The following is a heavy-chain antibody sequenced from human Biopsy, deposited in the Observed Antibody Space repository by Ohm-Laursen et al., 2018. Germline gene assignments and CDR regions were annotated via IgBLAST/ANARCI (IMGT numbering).Heavy chain of an antibody. CDR1: GGSISGYY. Sequence: TLSLTCAVSGGSISGYYWSWIRQTPGKRLEWIGYIYYSGSTNYNPSLKSRVTISVDTSKNQFSLRLNSVTAADTAVYYCARATNSTGWPYYYFYGMDVWGQGTTVTVSS. V-gene: IGHV4-59*01. J-gene: IGHJ6*02. D-gene: IGHD2/OR15-2a*01. CDR2: IYYSGST. CDR3: ARATNSTGWPYYYFYGMDV.